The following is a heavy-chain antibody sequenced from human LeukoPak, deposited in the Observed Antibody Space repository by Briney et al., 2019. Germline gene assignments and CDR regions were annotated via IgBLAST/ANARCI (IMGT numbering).Heavy chain of an antibody. CDR3: ARDRYKYGPGSYFLDY. J-gene: IGHJ4*02. D-gene: IGHD3-10*01. V-gene: IGHV4-59*01. Sequence: SETLSLTCTVSGGSISSYYWSWIRQPPGKGLEWIGYIYNSGSTNYNPSLKGRVTISVDTSKNQFSLKLSSVTAADTAVYYCARDRYKYGPGSYFLDYWGQGTLVTVSS. CDR2: IYNSGST. CDR1: GGSISSYY.